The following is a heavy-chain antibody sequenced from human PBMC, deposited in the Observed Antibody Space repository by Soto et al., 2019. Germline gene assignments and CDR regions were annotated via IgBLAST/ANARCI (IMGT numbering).Heavy chain of an antibody. J-gene: IGHJ3*01. V-gene: IGHV4-59*11. CDR1: GGSISNHY. CDR2: IYYSGST. CDR3: ARWTYYSPF. D-gene: IGHD3-10*01. Sequence: QVQLQESGPGLVKPSETLSLTCTVSGGSISNHYWSWIRQPPGKGLEWIGYIYYSGSTNYNPSLKSRVTLSVDTSKTQFSLKLTSVTAADTAVYYCARWTYYSPFWGQGTLVTVSS.